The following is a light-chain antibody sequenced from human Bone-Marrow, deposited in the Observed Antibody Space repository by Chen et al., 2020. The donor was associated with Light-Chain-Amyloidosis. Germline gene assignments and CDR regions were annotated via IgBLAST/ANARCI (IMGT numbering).Light chain of an antibody. V-gene: IGLV3-25*03. J-gene: IGLJ2*01. Sequence: SYELTHPHPLSVSPGQKARITCSGDDLPTKYAYLYQQKPGQAPVLVIHRDTERPSGISERFAGSRSGTTATLTISGVQAEDEADYHWQSADSSGTYEVIFGGGTKLTVL. CDR2: RDT. CDR3: QSADSSGTYEVI. CDR1: DLPTKY.